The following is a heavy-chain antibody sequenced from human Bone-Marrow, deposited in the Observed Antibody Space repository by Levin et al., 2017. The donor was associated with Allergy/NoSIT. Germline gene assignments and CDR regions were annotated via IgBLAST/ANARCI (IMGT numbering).Heavy chain of an antibody. D-gene: IGHD4-17*01. CDR3: AKDDGGPYGDSAFGEFDY. CDR2: ISGSSGST. J-gene: IGHJ4*02. Sequence: GESLKISCAASGYTFTNFAMSWVRQAPGKGLEWVSAISGSSGSTYYADSVKGRFTISRDNSKNTLYLQMNSLSADDTAVYYCAKDDGGPYGDSAFGEFDYWGQGTLVTVSS. CDR1: GYTFTNFA. V-gene: IGHV3-23*01.